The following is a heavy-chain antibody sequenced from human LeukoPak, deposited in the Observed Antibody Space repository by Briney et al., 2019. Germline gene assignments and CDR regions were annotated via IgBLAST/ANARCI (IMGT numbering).Heavy chain of an antibody. Sequence: ASVKVSCKASGYTFTVYYIHWVRQAPGQGIEWMGWINPNSGGTNYARKFQGRVTMTRDTSISTAYMELSRLRSDDTAVYYCASLPSIAARPTRLDAFDIWGQGTMVTVSS. CDR2: INPNSGGT. V-gene: IGHV1-2*02. D-gene: IGHD6-6*01. CDR3: ASLPSIAARPTRLDAFDI. J-gene: IGHJ3*02. CDR1: GYTFTVYY.